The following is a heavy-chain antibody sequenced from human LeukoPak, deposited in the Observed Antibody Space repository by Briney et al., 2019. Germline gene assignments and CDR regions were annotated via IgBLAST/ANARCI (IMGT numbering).Heavy chain of an antibody. CDR1: GYTFTGYY. CDR2: INPNSGGT. J-gene: IGHJ4*02. CDR3: ARVLADYYDSSGYYGIDY. V-gene: IGHV1-2*02. D-gene: IGHD3-22*01. Sequence: ASVKVSCKASGYTFTGYYIHWVRQAPGQGLEWMGWINPNSGGTNYAQKFQGRVTMTRDTSISTAYMELSRLRSDDTAVYYCARVLADYYDSSGYYGIDYWGQGTLVTVSS.